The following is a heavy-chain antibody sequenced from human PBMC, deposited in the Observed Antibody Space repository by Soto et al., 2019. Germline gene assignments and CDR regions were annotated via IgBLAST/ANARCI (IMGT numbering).Heavy chain of an antibody. CDR3: ASSDVYSYYYYGMDV. CDR2: IYSGGST. V-gene: IGHV3-53*01. J-gene: IGHJ6*02. Sequence: SLRLSCAASGFTVSSNYMSWVRQAPGKGLEWVSVIYSGGSTYYADSVKGRFTISRDNSKNTLYLQMNSLRAEDTAVYYCASSDVYSYYYYGMDVWGQGTTVTVSS. CDR1: GFTVSSNY.